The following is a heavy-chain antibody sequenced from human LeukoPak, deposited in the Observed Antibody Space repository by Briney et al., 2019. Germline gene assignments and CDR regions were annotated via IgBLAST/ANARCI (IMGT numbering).Heavy chain of an antibody. V-gene: IGHV3-7*01. J-gene: IGHJ4*02. CDR2: IKQDGSEK. CDR1: GFTFSSYW. Sequence: GGSLRLSCAASGFTFSSYWMSWVRQAPGKGLEWVANIKQDGSEKYYVDSVKGRFTISRDNAKNSLYLQMNSLRAEDTAVYYCARRTLRFWSGYYPSHFDYWGQGTLVTVSS. D-gene: IGHD3-3*01. CDR3: ARRTLRFWSGYYPSHFDY.